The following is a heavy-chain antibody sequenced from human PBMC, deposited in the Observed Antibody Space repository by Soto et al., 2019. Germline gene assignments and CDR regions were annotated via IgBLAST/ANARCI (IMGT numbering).Heavy chain of an antibody. CDR3: AKEGESGSYYYLSYDY. D-gene: IGHD1-26*01. CDR1: GFTFSSYA. CDR2: ISGSGGST. J-gene: IGHJ4*02. V-gene: IGHV3-23*01. Sequence: EVQLLESGGGLVQPGGSLRLSCAASGFTFSSYAMSWVRQAPGKGLEWVSAISGSGGSTYYADSVKGRFTISRDNSKNTLYLQMNSLRAEDTAVYYCAKEGESGSYYYLSYDYWGQGTLVTVSS.